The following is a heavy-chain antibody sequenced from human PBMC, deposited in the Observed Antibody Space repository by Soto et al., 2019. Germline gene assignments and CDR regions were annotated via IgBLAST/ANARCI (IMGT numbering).Heavy chain of an antibody. CDR1: GFTLSGYW. CDR3: VRPRYDGSGTPFDY. CDR2: ISPDGSST. V-gene: IGHV3-74*01. J-gene: IGHJ4*02. Sequence: PGGSLRLSCEASGFTLSGYWMHWVRQVPGKGLVWVSRISPDGSSTTHADSVKGRFTISRDNAKNTLYLQMNSLRPEDTAVYYCVRPRYDGSGTPFDYWGQGALGTGSS. D-gene: IGHD3-22*01.